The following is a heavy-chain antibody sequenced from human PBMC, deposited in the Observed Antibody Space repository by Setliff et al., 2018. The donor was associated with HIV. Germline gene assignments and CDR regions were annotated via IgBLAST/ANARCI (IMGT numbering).Heavy chain of an antibody. CDR3: ARGNYGDYEVSYYYYGMDV. Sequence: SETLSLTCTVSGGSISSYYWSWIRQPPGKGLELIGYIYYSGSTNYNPSLKSRVTISVDTSKNQFSLKLSSVTAADTAVYYCARGNYGDYEVSYYYYGMDVWGQGTTVTVSS. CDR2: IYYSGST. CDR1: GGSISSYY. J-gene: IGHJ6*02. V-gene: IGHV4-59*01. D-gene: IGHD4-17*01.